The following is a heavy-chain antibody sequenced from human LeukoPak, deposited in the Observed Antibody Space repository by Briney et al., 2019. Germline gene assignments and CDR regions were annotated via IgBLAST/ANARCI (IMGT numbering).Heavy chain of an antibody. D-gene: IGHD1-26*01. Sequence: SETLSLTCAVSSGSISTSNYYWGWVRQPPGKALEWIGNIFYSGSTYYSPSLKSRVTISLDTSKNQFSLKLSSVTAADTAVYYCARVRGEWELPFSYFDYWGQGTLVTVSS. CDR3: ARVRGEWELPFSYFDY. CDR2: IFYSGST. CDR1: SGSISTSNYY. J-gene: IGHJ4*02. V-gene: IGHV4-39*07.